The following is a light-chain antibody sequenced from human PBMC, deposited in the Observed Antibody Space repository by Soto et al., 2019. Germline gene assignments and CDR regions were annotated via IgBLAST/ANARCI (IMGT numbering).Light chain of an antibody. J-gene: IGKJ1*01. CDR3: QQYNSYPWT. V-gene: IGKV1-5*01. CDR1: QTIFRW. Sequence: DIQMTQSPSTLSASVGDRVTITCRASQTIFRWLAWYQQRPGKAPNLLISDASDLQSGVPSRFSGSGSGAEFTLTIGRLQPDDSATYYCQQYNSYPWTFGQGTKVEF. CDR2: DAS.